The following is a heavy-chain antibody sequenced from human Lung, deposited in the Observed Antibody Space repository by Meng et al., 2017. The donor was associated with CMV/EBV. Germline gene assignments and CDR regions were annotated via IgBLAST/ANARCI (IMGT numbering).Heavy chain of an antibody. CDR1: GFTFSTYS. V-gene: IGHV3-48*04. Sequence: GGSXRLXCAASGFTFSTYSMNWVRQAPGKGLEWISYISSGSSTIYYADSVKGRFSISRDNAEKTLYLHVNNLRGEDTAVYYCAKGGGAGRSASEYWGQGNXVTVSS. D-gene: IGHD3-16*01. J-gene: IGHJ4*02. CDR2: ISSGSSTI. CDR3: AKGGGAGRSASEY.